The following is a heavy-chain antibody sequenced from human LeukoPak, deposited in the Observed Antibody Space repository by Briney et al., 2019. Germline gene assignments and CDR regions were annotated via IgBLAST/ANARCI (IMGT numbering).Heavy chain of an antibody. CDR1: GFTFSSYW. Sequence: GGSLRLSCAASGFTFSSYWMSWVRQAPGKGLEWVANIKQDGSEKYYADSVKGRFTISRDNSKNTLYLQMNSLRAEDTAVYYCAKAHSGWIDYWGQGTLVTVSS. CDR3: AKAHSGWIDY. V-gene: IGHV3-7*01. D-gene: IGHD5-12*01. CDR2: IKQDGSEK. J-gene: IGHJ4*02.